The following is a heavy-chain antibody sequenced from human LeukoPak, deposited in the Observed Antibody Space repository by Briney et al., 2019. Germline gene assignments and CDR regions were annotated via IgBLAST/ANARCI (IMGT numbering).Heavy chain of an antibody. J-gene: IGHJ3*02. D-gene: IGHD5-12*01. Sequence: ASVKVSCKASGFTFTSSAVQWLRQARGQRLEWIGWIVVGSGNTNYAQKFQERVTITRDMSTSTAYMELSSLRSEDTAVYYCAADHGGYSGYEGAFDIWGQGTMVTVSS. CDR2: IVVGSGNT. V-gene: IGHV1-58*01. CDR3: AADHGGYSGYEGAFDI. CDR1: GFTFTSSA.